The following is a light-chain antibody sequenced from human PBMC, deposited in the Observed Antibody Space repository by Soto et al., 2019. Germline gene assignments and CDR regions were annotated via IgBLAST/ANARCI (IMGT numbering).Light chain of an antibody. CDR1: SSDVGSYNR. CDR3: SSYTSSRGYV. Sequence: QSVLTQPPSVSGSPGQSVTISCTGTSSDVGSYNRVSWYQQPPGTAPKLMIYEVSNRPSGVPDRFSGSKSDNTASLTISGLQAEDEADYYCSSYTSSRGYVFGTGTKLTVL. J-gene: IGLJ1*01. V-gene: IGLV2-18*02. CDR2: EVS.